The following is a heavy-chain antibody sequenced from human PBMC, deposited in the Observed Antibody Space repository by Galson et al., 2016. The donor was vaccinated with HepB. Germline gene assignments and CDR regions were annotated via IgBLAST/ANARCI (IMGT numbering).Heavy chain of an antibody. Sequence: CAISGDSVSSNSAAWNWIRQSPSRGLEWLGRTYYRSKWYKEYAVSVKSRITINPDTSKNQFSLQLNSVTPEDTAVYYCARDLREALAGTGYYYYGLDVWGQGTTVTVSS. CDR2: TYYRSKWYK. J-gene: IGHJ6*02. D-gene: IGHD6-19*01. V-gene: IGHV6-1*01. CDR1: GDSVSSNSAA. CDR3: ARDLREALAGTGYYYYGLDV.